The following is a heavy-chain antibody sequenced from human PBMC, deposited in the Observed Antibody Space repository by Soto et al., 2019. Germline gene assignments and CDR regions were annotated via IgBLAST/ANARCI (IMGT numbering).Heavy chain of an antibody. CDR2: IYHSGST. D-gene: IGHD6-19*01. J-gene: IGHJ5*02. CDR3: ATASIAVAGTGWFDP. Sequence: SENLSLTCAVSGYSISSGYYWGWIRQPPGKGLEWIGSIYHSGSTYYNPSLKSRVTISVDTSKNQFSLKLSSVTAADTAVYYCATASIAVAGTGWFDPWGQGTLVIVSS. V-gene: IGHV4-38-2*01. CDR1: GYSISSGYY.